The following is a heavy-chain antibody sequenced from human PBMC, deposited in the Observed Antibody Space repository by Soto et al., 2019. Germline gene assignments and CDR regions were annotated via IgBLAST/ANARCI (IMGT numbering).Heavy chain of an antibody. Sequence: EVQLVESGGGLVQPGGSLRLSCAASGFSFSTSPMHWVRQAPGKGLEWVSYIGRRTSTTYYSDSVKGRFTISRDNSRNTLYLQMNSPRDDDTALYYCARDPFNGWYVKLFDEWGQGTLVTVSS. V-gene: IGHV3-48*02. CDR3: ARDPFNGWYVKLFDE. CDR1: GFSFSTSP. D-gene: IGHD6-19*01. CDR2: IGRRTSTT. J-gene: IGHJ4*02.